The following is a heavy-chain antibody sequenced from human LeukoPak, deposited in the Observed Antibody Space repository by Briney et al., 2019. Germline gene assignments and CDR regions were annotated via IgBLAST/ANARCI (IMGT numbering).Heavy chain of an antibody. J-gene: IGHJ4*02. Sequence: SETLSLTCTVSGGSISSGGYYWSWIRQPPGKGLEWIGYIYHSGSTYYNPSLKIRVTISVDRSKNQFSLKLSSVTAADTAVYYCARGPFGTTDYWGQGTLVTVSS. CDR1: GGSISSGGYY. D-gene: IGHD1-1*01. V-gene: IGHV4-30-2*01. CDR3: ARGPFGTTDY. CDR2: IYHSGST.